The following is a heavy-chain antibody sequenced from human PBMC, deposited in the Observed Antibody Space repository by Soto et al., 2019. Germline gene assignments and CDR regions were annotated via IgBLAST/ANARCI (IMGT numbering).Heavy chain of an antibody. J-gene: IGHJ4*02. D-gene: IGHD5-12*01. CDR2: INSDGSNT. V-gene: IGHV3-74*01. CDR3: SRSGQMATMSI. CDR1: GFTFSSYW. Sequence: EVQLVESGGGLGQPGGSLRLSCAASGFTFSSYWMHWVRQAPGKGLVWVALINSDGSNTRYADSVKGRFTISRDNAKNTLYLQMNILSADDTAVYYCSRSGQMATMSIWGQGTLVTVSS.